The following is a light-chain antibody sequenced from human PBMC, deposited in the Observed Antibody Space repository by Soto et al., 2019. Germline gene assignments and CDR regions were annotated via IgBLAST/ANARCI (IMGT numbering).Light chain of an antibody. CDR1: SSDVGGYNS. CDR2: DVS. CDR3: SSYSSSSTLVV. V-gene: IGLV2-14*03. J-gene: IGLJ2*01. Sequence: QSVLTQPASVSGSPGQSITISCTGTSSDVGGYNSVSWYQQHPGKAPKLMIYDVSNRPAGVSNRFSGSKSGNTASLTISGLQAEDEAEYYCSSYSSSSTLVVFGGGTKVTVL.